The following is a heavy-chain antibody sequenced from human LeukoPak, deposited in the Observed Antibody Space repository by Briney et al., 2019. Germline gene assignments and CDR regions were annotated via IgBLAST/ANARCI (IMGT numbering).Heavy chain of an antibody. CDR2: IIPIFGTA. V-gene: IGHV1-69*01. Sequence: PGRSLRLSCAASGFTFSSYAISWVRQAPGQGLEWMGGIIPIFGTANYAQKFQGRVTITADESTSTAYMELSSLRSEDTAVFYCARNLWFGELSYYYMDVWGKGTTVTVSS. J-gene: IGHJ6*03. CDR1: GFTFSSYA. D-gene: IGHD3-10*01. CDR3: ARNLWFGELSYYYMDV.